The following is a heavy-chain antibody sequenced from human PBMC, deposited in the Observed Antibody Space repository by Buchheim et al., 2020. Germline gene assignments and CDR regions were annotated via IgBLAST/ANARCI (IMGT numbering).Heavy chain of an antibody. D-gene: IGHD3-16*02. V-gene: IGHV3-23*01. CDR3: AKGSNEYVWGSYRSYFDY. Sequence: EVQLLESGGTLVQPGGSLRLSCVGSGFTFRSYAMSWVRQAPGKGLEWVSSISGSDGSTYYVDSVKGRFTISRDNSKNTLYLQMSSLRAEDTAVYYCAKGSNEYVWGSYRSYFDYWGQGNL. J-gene: IGHJ4*02. CDR1: GFTFRSYA. CDR2: ISGSDGST.